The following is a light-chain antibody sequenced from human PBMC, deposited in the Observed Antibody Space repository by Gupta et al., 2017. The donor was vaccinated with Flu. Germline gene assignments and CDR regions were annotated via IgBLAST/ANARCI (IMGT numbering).Light chain of an antibody. J-gene: IGLJ3*02. CDR3: DSRDSSGKHLL. Sequence: SSELTQAPAVSVALGQTVRITCQGDSLRKYYVSWYQQKPGEAPMVVMYGKNKRPSGIPERFSGSTSGDTASLIITGAQAEDEADYYCDSRDSSGKHLLFGGGTKVTVL. V-gene: IGLV3-19*01. CDR2: GKN. CDR1: SLRKYY.